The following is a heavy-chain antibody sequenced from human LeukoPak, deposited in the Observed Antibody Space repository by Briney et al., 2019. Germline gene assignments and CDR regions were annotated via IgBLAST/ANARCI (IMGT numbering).Heavy chain of an antibody. D-gene: IGHD3-3*01. CDR3: ARGDFWSGFRRGWFDP. Sequence: SASLTLTCAASGGSFSGYYWSWIRQPPGKGLEWIGEVNHSGSTNYNPSLKSRVITSVDTSKSQFYLKLSCVSAADTAVYYCARGDFWSGFRRGWFDPWGQGTLVTVSS. CDR2: VNHSGST. V-gene: IGHV4-34*01. J-gene: IGHJ5*02. CDR1: GGSFSGYY.